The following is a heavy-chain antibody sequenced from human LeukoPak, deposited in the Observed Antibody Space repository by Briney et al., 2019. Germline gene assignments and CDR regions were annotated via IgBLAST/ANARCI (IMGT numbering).Heavy chain of an antibody. Sequence: GGSLRLSCAASGASGFTFSNHWMSWVRQAPGKGLEWVTNIKQDGSEMYYVDSVKGRFTISRDNAENSLYLQMNSLRADDTAVYYCGRTGDLSDYWGQGTLVTVSS. CDR1: GFTFSNHW. CDR2: IKQDGSEM. J-gene: IGHJ4*02. D-gene: IGHD7-27*01. CDR3: GRTGDLSDY. V-gene: IGHV3-7*01.